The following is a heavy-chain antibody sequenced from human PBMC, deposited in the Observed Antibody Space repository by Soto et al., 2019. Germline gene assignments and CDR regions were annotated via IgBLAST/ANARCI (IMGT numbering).Heavy chain of an antibody. CDR3: ARDSTDYYDSSSYCDY. D-gene: IGHD3-22*01. J-gene: IGHJ4*02. V-gene: IGHV3-48*02. CDR2: ISVSGGTI. Sequence: SLRLSCAASGFSFSSYNMHWVRQAPGKGLEWISFISVSGGTIYYADSVKGRFTISRDNGKNSLYLQLNSLRDEDTAVYYCARDSTDYYDSSSYCDYWGQGTLVTLSS. CDR1: GFSFSSYN.